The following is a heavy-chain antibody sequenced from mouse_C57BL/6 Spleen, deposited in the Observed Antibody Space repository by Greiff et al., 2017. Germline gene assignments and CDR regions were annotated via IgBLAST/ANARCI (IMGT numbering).Heavy chain of an antibody. CDR1: GFTFSDAW. CDR2: IRNKANNHAT. CDR3: TRIYYYGSSYDWYFDV. J-gene: IGHJ1*03. D-gene: IGHD1-1*01. V-gene: IGHV6-6*01. Sequence: EVKVEESGGGLVQPGGSMKLSCAASGFTFSDAWMDWVRQSPEKGLEWVAEIRNKANNHATYYAESVKGRFTISRDDSKSSVYLQMNSLRAEDTGIYYCTRIYYYGSSYDWYFDVWGTGTTVTVSS.